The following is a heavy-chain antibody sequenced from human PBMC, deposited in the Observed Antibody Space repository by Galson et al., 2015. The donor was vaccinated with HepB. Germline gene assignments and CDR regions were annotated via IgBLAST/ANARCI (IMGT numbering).Heavy chain of an antibody. Sequence: SLRLSCAASGFTISDYGIDWVRLPPGKGLGGVSGIGSSGTIYYTDSVKGRFTISRDNSKKTVYLQMDSVSAEDTAQYYCAVNMRRGTSDYWGQGTLVTVSS. CDR1: GFTISDYG. CDR3: AVNMRRGTSDY. V-gene: IGHV3-23*01. D-gene: IGHD1-1*01. J-gene: IGHJ4*02. CDR2: IGSSGTI.